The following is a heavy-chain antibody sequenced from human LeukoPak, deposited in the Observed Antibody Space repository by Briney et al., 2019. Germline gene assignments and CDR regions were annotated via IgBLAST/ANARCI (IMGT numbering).Heavy chain of an antibody. CDR2: IIPIFGTS. Sequence: PVKVSCKTSGGIITNYAISWVRQAPGQGLEWVGVIIPIFGTSNYAQKFQGRVTITADKSTNTAYMELSSLRSEDTAVYYCARVAPAIPRWYFDLWGRGTLVTVSS. J-gene: IGHJ2*01. D-gene: IGHD2-2*01. CDR1: GGIITNYA. CDR3: ARVAPAIPRWYFDL. V-gene: IGHV1-69*06.